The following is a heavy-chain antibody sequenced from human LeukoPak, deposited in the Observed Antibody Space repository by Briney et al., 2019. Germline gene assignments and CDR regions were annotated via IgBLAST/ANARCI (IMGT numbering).Heavy chain of an antibody. Sequence: SDTLSLTCTVSGGSISSSSYYWGWIRQPPGKGLEWIGSIDESGSTYYNPSLKSRVTISVDTSKNQFSLKLSSVTAADTAVYYCARLMTYYDSSGYPSPGGFDYWGQRTLVTVSS. CDR2: IDESGST. D-gene: IGHD3-22*01. CDR3: ARLMTYYDSSGYPSPGGFDY. CDR1: GGSISSSSYY. V-gene: IGHV4-39*01. J-gene: IGHJ4*02.